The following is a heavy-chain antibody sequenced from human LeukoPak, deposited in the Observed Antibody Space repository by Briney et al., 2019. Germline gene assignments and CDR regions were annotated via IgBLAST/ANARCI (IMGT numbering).Heavy chain of an antibody. D-gene: IGHD6-13*01. CDR3: ARMNSSSWYGGGFDP. CDR1: GFTFSSYA. V-gene: IGHV3-30*01. Sequence: GKSLRLSCAASGFTFSSYAMHWVRQAPGKGLEWVAVISYDGSNKYYADSVKGRFTISRDNSKNTLYLQMNSLRAEDTAVYYCARMNSSSWYGGGFDPWGQGTLVTVSS. J-gene: IGHJ5*02. CDR2: ISYDGSNK.